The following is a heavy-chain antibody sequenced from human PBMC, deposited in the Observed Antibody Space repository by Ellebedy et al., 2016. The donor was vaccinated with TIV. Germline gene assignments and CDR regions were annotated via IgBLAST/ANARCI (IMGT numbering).Heavy chain of an antibody. CDR2: IWYDGSNK. CDR3: ATGMADDYGGSAFDY. V-gene: IGHV3-33*01. J-gene: IGHJ4*02. CDR1: GFTFSSYG. Sequence: GESLKISXAASGFTFSSYGMHWVRQAPGKGLEWVAVIWYDGSNKYYADSVKGRFTISRDNSKNTLYLQMNSLRAEDTAVYYCATGMADDYGGSAFDYWGQGTLVTVSS. D-gene: IGHD4-23*01.